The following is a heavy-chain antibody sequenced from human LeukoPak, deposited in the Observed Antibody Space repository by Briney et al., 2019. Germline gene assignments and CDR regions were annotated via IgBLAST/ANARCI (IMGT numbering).Heavy chain of an antibody. CDR2: ISAYNGNT. Sequence: GASVKVSCKASGYTFTSYGISWVRQAPGQGLEWMGWISAYNGNTNYAQKLQGRVTMTTDTSTSTAYMELRSLRSDDTAVYYCAKVVGSYSYAGSMTIRKPRGQGWFDPWGQGTLVTVSS. V-gene: IGHV1-18*01. J-gene: IGHJ5*02. CDR1: GYTFTSYG. D-gene: IGHD3-16*01. CDR3: AKVVGSYSYAGSMTIRKPRGQGWFDP.